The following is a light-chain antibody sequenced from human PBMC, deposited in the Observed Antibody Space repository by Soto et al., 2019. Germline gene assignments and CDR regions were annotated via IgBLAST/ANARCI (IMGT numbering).Light chain of an antibody. CDR2: DVS. Sequence: QSALTQPASVSGSPGQSITISCTGTNSDVGGYNYVSWYQQYPGKAPKLMIYDVSNQPSGVSNRFSGSKSGNTASLTISGLQAEDEADYYCSSYTSSRSLVFGTGTKLTVL. J-gene: IGLJ1*01. CDR3: SSYTSSRSLV. V-gene: IGLV2-14*01. CDR1: NSDVGGYNY.